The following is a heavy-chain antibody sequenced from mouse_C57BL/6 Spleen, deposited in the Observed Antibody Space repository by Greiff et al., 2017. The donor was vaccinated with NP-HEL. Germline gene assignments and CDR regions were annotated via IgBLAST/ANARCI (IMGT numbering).Heavy chain of an antibody. CDR1: GFTFSSYA. CDR2: ISDGGSYT. V-gene: IGHV5-4*01. J-gene: IGHJ4*01. Sequence: EVMLVESGGGLVKPGGSLKLSCAASGFTFSSYAMSWVRQTPGKRLEWVATISDGGSYTYYPDNVKGRFTISRDNAKNNLYLQMSHLKSEDTAMYYCARDDYYGSSFYAMDYWGQGTSVTVSS. D-gene: IGHD1-1*01. CDR3: ARDDYYGSSFYAMDY.